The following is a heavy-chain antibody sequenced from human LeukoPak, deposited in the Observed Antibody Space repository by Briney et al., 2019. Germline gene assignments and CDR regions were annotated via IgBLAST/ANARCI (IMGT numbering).Heavy chain of an antibody. J-gene: IGHJ6*02. CDR1: GDSVSTNSAA. V-gene: IGHV6-1*01. D-gene: IGHD7-27*01. Sequence: SQTLSLTCAISGDSVSTNSAAWSWIRQSPSRGLEWLGRTYYRSRWYNDYEVSVKSRITIKSDTSKNQFSLQLNSVTPEDTAVYYCARDRDLGNYYDGMVVWGQGTTVTVSS. CDR2: TYYRSRWYN. CDR3: ARDRDLGNYYDGMVV.